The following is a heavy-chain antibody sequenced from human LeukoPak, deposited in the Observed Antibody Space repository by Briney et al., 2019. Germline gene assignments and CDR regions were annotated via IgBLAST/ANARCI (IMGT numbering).Heavy chain of an antibody. Sequence: PGGSLRLSCAASGFTFSSYAMSWVRQAPGKGLEWVANLKQDGSETYYVESVKGRFTISRDNAKNSLYLQMNTLRAEDTAVYYCAKVGGGLIYSFDYWGQGTLVTVSS. V-gene: IGHV3-7*01. CDR2: LKQDGSET. CDR1: GFTFSSYA. D-gene: IGHD3-10*01. J-gene: IGHJ4*02. CDR3: AKVGGGLIYSFDY.